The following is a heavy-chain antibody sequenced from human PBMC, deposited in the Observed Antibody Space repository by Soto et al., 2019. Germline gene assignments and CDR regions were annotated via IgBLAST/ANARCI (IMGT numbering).Heavy chain of an antibody. CDR2: IIPIFGTA. CDR1: GGTFSSYA. J-gene: IGHJ4*02. Sequence: SVKVSCKASGGTFSSYAISWVRQAPGQGLEWMGGIIPIFGTANYAQKFQGRVTITADESKSTAYMELSSLRSEDTAVYYCASGYRGHLNYWGQGTLVTGSS. CDR3: ASGYRGHLNY. V-gene: IGHV1-69*13. D-gene: IGHD5-12*01.